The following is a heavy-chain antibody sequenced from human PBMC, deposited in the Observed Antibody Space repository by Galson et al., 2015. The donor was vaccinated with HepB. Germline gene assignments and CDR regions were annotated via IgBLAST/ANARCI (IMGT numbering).Heavy chain of an antibody. D-gene: IGHD4-17*01. CDR1: GATFGSYA. CDR2: VIPMFDTT. J-gene: IGHJ6*03. V-gene: IGHV1-69*13. CDR3: AADGGSRIDYGDYRDYYTFFYIDG. Sequence: SVKVSCKASGATFGSYAFSWVRQAPGQGLEWMGGVIPMFDTTHYAQKFQDRVTISADESTSSAYLELRGLRSEDTAVYYCAADGGSRIDYGDYRDYYTFFYIDGWGKRATVIVSS.